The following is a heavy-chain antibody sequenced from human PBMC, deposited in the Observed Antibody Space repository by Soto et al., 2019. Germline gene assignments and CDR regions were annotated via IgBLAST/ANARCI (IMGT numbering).Heavy chain of an antibody. CDR2: ISDDGASI. CDR1: GFSFSSFA. Sequence: GGSLRLSCESSGFSFSSFAMNWVRQAPGRGLEWVSYISDDGASIYYADSLKGRFTISRDNAKNSLSLQMNNLRAEDTAVYYCARENSVQAWLHHFDHWGLGTLVTVSS. V-gene: IGHV3-48*03. CDR3: ARENSVQAWLHHFDH. D-gene: IGHD5-18*01. J-gene: IGHJ4*02.